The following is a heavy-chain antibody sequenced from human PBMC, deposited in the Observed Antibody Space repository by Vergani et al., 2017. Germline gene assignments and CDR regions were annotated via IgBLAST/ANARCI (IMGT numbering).Heavy chain of an antibody. CDR2: NNSNSGNP. V-gene: IGHV7-4-1*02. J-gene: IGHJ5*02. CDR1: GYTFTNYA. D-gene: IGHD2-15*01. CDR3: VRARSGSCTGGNCYSGWLDP. Sequence: QVQLVQSWSEVQKPGASVKVSCRASGYTFTNYALNWVRKAPGQGLEWMGWNNSNSGNPTYARGFNGRFVFTLVSSFSTSYLQINTLQPEDTAVYYCVRARSGSCTGGNCYSGWLDPWGQGTLVTVSS.